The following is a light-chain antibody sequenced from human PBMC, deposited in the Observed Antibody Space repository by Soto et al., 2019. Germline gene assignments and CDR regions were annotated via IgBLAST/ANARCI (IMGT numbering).Light chain of an antibody. V-gene: IGLV2-23*02. CDR1: SSDVGSYNL. J-gene: IGLJ1*01. CDR2: EVS. Sequence: QSALTQPASVSGSPGQSITSSCTGASSDVGSYNLVSWYQQHPGKAPKLMIYEVSKRPSGVSNRFSGSKSGNTASLTISGLQAEDEADYYCCSYAGSSTYVFGTGTKDTVL. CDR3: CSYAGSSTYV.